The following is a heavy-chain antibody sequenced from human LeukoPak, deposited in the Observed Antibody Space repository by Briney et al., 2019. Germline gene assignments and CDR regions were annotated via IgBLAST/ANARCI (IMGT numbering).Heavy chain of an antibody. D-gene: IGHD2-8*01. CDR3: ARARILTRPLHINWFDP. J-gene: IGHJ5*02. CDR2: TYYRSKWYN. V-gene: IGHV6-1*01. CDR1: GASLSSNTSA. Sequence: SQTLSLTFAISGASLSSNTSAWIWIRQSPSRGLEFLGRTYYRSKWYNDYAVSVKSRITINPDTSKNQFSLQLSSVTPEDTAVYYCARARILTRPLHINWFDPWGQGTLVTVSS.